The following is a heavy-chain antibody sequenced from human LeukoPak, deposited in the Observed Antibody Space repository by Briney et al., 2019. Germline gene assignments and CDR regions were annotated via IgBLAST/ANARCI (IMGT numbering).Heavy chain of an antibody. Sequence: GGSLRLSCAASGFTFSSYGMHWVRQAPGKGLEWVAFIRYDGSNKYYADSVKGRFTISRDNSKNTLYLQMNSLRAEDTAVYYCAKSRQRNLKWLPSYYYYYMDVWGKGTTVTVSS. D-gene: IGHD3-3*01. CDR1: GFTFSSYG. V-gene: IGHV3-30*02. CDR2: IRYDGSNK. CDR3: AKSRQRNLKWLPSYYYYYMDV. J-gene: IGHJ6*03.